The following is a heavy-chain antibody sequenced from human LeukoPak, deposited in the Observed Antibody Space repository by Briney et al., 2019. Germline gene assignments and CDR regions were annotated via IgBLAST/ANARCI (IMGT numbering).Heavy chain of an antibody. J-gene: IGHJ4*02. Sequence: GGSLRLSCSASGFIFTNFDIRWIRQTPGKGLEWVAYIAYDSSTTYFGASVKGRFTISRDTSKNTVYLQMNSLRLEDTAVYFCLKDVRGDGHRDLDSWGQGTLVSVSS. D-gene: IGHD5-24*01. CDR1: GFIFTNFD. CDR2: IAYDSSTT. CDR3: LKDVRGDGHRDLDS. V-gene: IGHV3-30*02.